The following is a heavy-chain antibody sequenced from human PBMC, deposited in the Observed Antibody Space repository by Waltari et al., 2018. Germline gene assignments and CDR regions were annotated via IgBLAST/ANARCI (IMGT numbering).Heavy chain of an antibody. CDR1: GFTFSSYG. CDR2: IWYDGSNK. J-gene: IGHJ6*02. Sequence: QVQLVESGGGVVQPGRSLRLSCAASGFTFSSYGMHWVRQAPGKGLEWVAVIWYDGSNKYYAYSVKGRFTISRDNSKNTLYLQMNSLRAEDTAVYYCARDKTAMGPYGMDVWGQGTTVTVSS. D-gene: IGHD5-18*01. V-gene: IGHV3-33*01. CDR3: ARDKTAMGPYGMDV.